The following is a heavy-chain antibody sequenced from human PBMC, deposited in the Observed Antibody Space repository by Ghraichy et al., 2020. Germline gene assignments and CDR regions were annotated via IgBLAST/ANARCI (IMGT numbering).Heavy chain of an antibody. V-gene: IGHV4-39*01. Sequence: SETLSLTCTVSVGSVSSSSYYWGWIRQPPGKVLEWIGSIYYSGNTYYNPSLKIRVTISVYTSKNQFSLKLSSVTAADTAVYYCARHDDYWGQGSLVTVSS. J-gene: IGHJ4*02. CDR3: ARHDDY. CDR2: IYYSGNT. CDR1: VGSVSSSSYY.